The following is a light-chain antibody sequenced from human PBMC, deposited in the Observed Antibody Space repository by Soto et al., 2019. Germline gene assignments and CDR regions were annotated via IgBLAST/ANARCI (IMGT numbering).Light chain of an antibody. CDR2: DVS. V-gene: IGLV2-14*01. J-gene: IGLJ2*01. CDR3: SSYTSSSTPVV. Sequence: QSALTQPASGSGYPGQSITISCTGTSSDVGGYNYVSWYQQHPGKAPKLMIYDVSNRPSGVSNRFSGSKSGNTASLTISGLQAEDKADYYCSSYTSSSTPVVFGGGTKLTVL. CDR1: SSDVGGYNY.